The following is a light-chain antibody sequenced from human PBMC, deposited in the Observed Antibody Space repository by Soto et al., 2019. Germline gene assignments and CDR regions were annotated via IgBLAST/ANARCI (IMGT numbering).Light chain of an antibody. CDR2: AAS. CDR3: QQYNNWPPFT. J-gene: IGKJ3*01. V-gene: IGKV3-15*01. Sequence: EIVMTQSPATLSVSPGERATLSCRASQSVRTKLAWYQHKPGQAPRLVIYAASTRATGIPGRFSGSGSGTEFTLTISSLQSEDSAVYYCQQYNNWPPFTFGPGTTVDIK. CDR1: QSVRTK.